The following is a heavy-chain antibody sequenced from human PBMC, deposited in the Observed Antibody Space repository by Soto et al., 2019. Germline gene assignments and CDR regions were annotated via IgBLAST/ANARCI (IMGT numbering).Heavy chain of an antibody. J-gene: IGHJ4*02. CDR1: GFRFSSYT. D-gene: IGHD6-19*01. Sequence: QVQLVESGGGVVQPGRSLRLSCAASGFRFSSYTMHWARRAPGKGLEWVAVISYDDGSNKDYADSVKGRFTISRDNSKNTLSLQMNSLRAEDTAVYYCARSIAVSGTPEFDYWGQGTLVTVSS. CDR2: ISYDDGSNK. CDR3: ARSIAVSGTPEFDY. V-gene: IGHV3-30-3*01.